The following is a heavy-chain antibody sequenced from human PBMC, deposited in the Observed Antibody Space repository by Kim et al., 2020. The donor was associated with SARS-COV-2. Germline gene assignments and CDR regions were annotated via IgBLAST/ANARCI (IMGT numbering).Heavy chain of an antibody. CDR3: AKRGYSPY. V-gene: IGHV3-23*01. CDR2: GGST. J-gene: IGHJ4*02. Sequence: GGSTYYADSVKGRFTISRDNSKNTLYLQMNSLRAEDTAVYYCAKRGYSPYWGQGTLVTVSS. D-gene: IGHD5-18*01.